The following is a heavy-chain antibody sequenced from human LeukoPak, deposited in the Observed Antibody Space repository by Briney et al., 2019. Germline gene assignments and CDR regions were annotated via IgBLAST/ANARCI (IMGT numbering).Heavy chain of an antibody. V-gene: IGHV3-21*01. Sequence: GGSLRLSCAASGFTFSSYSMNWVRQAPGKGLDWVSSISSSSSYIYYADSVKGRFTISRDNAKNSLYLQMNSLRAEDTAVYYCARVEYSGSYVDYWGQGTLVTVSS. J-gene: IGHJ4*02. CDR1: GFTFSSYS. CDR3: ARVEYSGSYVDY. D-gene: IGHD1-26*01. CDR2: ISSSSSYI.